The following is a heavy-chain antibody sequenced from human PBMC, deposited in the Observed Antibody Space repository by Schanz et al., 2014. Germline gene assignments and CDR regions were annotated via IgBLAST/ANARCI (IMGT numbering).Heavy chain of an antibody. J-gene: IGHJ4*02. Sequence: QVQLVESGGGVVQPGRSLRLSCAASGFTFSSYGMHWVRQAPGKGLEWVAVIWYDGSNKYYADSVKGRFTISRDNSKNTLFLQMNSRRAEDTAVYYCARDHTTESYYSAGPPIDYWGRGTLLTVSS. V-gene: IGHV3-33*01. D-gene: IGHD1-26*01. CDR3: ARDHTTESYYSAGPPIDY. CDR2: IWYDGSNK. CDR1: GFTFSSYG.